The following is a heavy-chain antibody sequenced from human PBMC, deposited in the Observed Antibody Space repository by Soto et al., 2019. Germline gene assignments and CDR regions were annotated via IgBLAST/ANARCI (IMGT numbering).Heavy chain of an antibody. CDR2: IMPIFRAP. V-gene: IGHV1-69*12. CDR3: ASWLKGPDIGNYYYGMDV. CDR1: GGAFSDYV. Sequence: VQLVQSGAEVKKPGSSVKVSCKASGGAFSDYVFSWVRQAPGQGLEWLGGIMPIFRAPDYAQKFQGRVTITADVFTRTAYMEMNSLRSEDTAVYYCASWLKGPDIGNYYYGMDVWGQGTTVTVS. J-gene: IGHJ6*02. D-gene: IGHD2-15*01.